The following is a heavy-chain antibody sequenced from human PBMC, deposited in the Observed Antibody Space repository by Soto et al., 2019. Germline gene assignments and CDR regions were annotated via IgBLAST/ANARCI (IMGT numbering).Heavy chain of an antibody. V-gene: IGHV3-7*01. D-gene: IGHD1-26*01. CDR3: ARDPGWGAFDI. CDR1: GFTFSTSW. CDR2: LNQVGSRE. J-gene: IGHJ3*02. Sequence: GGSLRLSCAASGFTFSTSWMHWVRQAPGKGLECVAILNQVGSRENYVDSVKGRFTISRDNAQNSLFLQMHGLRAEDTAVYYCARDPGWGAFDIWGQGTMVTVSS.